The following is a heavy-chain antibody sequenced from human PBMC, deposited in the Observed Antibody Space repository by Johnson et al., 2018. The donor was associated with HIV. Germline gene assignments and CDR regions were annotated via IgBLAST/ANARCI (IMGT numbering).Heavy chain of an antibody. Sequence: QVQLVESGGGVVQPGRSLRLSCAASGFIFNMYGMHWVRQAPGRGLEWVAVISYDGSNRNYADSVKVRFTISRDNSKNTLYLQMNSLRAEDTAVYYCAKDKSNAFDIWGQGTMVTVSS. J-gene: IGHJ3*02. CDR2: ISYDGSNR. CDR3: AKDKSNAFDI. V-gene: IGHV3-30*19. CDR1: GFIFNMYG.